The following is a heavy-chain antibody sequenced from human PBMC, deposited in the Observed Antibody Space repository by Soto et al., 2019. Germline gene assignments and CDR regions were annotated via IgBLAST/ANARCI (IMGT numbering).Heavy chain of an antibody. D-gene: IGHD3-10*01. CDR1: GFTFSSYG. V-gene: IGHV3-30*18. CDR3: AKDRSSVLWFGEFDY. Sequence: GGSLRLSCAASGFTFSSYGMHWVRQAPGKGLEWVAVISYDGSNKYYADSVKGRFTISRDNSKNTLYLQMNSLRAEDTAVYYCAKDRSSVLWFGEFDYWGQGTLVTVSS. CDR2: ISYDGSNK. J-gene: IGHJ4*02.